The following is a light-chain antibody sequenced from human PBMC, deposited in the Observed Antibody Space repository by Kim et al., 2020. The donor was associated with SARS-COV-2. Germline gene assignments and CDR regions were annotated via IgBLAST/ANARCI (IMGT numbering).Light chain of an antibody. CDR1: QSISSW. CDR2: KAS. Sequence: SASVGDRVTITCRASQSISSWLAWYQQKPGKAPKLLIYKASSLESGVPSRFSGSGSGTEFTLTISSLQPDDFATYYCQQYNSYSGTFGQGTKLE. V-gene: IGKV1-5*03. CDR3: QQYNSYSGT. J-gene: IGKJ2*01.